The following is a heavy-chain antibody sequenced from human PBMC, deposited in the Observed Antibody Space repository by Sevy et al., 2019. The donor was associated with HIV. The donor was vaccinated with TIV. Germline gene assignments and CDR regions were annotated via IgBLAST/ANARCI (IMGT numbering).Heavy chain of an antibody. J-gene: IGHJ3*02. D-gene: IGHD1-26*01. CDR1: GYSFNSYW. V-gene: IGHV5-51*01. CDR2: IYPGDSDT. CDR3: ARRGYSGSSFAYREMRYNAFDI. Sequence: GESLKISCKGSGYSFNSYWIGWVRQMPGKGLEWMGIIYPGDSDTRYSPSFQGQVTISADKSISTAYLQWSSLKASDTAMYYCARRGYSGSSFAYREMRYNAFDIWGQGTMVTVSS.